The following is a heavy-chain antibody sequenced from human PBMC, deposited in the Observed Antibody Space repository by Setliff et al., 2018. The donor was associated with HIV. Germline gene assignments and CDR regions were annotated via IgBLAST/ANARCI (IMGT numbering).Heavy chain of an antibody. Sequence: ASVKVSCKASGYTFTSYGISWVRQAPGQGLEWMGIIDPSGGSTNYAQKFRGRVTMTMDTSTNTVYMELSSLRSEDTAVYYCARDAEPVLQWFGESPNHDAFDIWGQGTMVTVSS. CDR2: IDPSGGST. J-gene: IGHJ3*02. D-gene: IGHD3-10*01. V-gene: IGHV1-46*01. CDR3: ARDAEPVLQWFGESPNHDAFDI. CDR1: GYTFTSYG.